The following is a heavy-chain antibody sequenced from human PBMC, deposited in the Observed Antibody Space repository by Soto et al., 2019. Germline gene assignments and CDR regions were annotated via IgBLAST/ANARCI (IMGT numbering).Heavy chain of an antibody. V-gene: IGHV4-61*01. CDR1: GGSVSSDSSY. Sequence: QVQLQESGPGLVKPSETLSLICTVSGGSVSSDSSYWSWIRQPPGKALEWIGYVSYTGSTTYNPSLQSRVSISIDTSDNQFSLKLSSVTAADTAVYYCARSRSRPDYWGQGTLVTVSS. CDR2: VSYTGST. D-gene: IGHD1-1*01. CDR3: ARSRSRPDY. J-gene: IGHJ4*02.